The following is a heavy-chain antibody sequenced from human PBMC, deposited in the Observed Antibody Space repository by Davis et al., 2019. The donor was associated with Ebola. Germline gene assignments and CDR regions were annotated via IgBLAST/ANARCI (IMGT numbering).Heavy chain of an antibody. J-gene: IGHJ4*02. D-gene: IGHD6-19*01. CDR1: GGSISSSGHY. Sequence: PSETLSLTCIVSGGSISSSGHYWGWIRQPPGRGLEWLANIDYTGTTYFNPSVKSRVIISVDTSNNKVSLTLKSVTAADTAVYYCSREGSGWAGAEYWGQGTLVTVSS. CDR2: IDYTGTT. CDR3: SREGSGWAGAEY. V-gene: IGHV4-39*07.